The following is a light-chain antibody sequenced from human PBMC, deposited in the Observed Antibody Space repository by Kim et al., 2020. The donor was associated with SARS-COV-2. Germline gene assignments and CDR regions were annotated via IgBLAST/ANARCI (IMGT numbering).Light chain of an antibody. CDR1: TSNIGNNY. CDR2: DNN. V-gene: IGLV1-51*01. Sequence: QTVTISCFGSTSNIGNNYVYWYQQLPGTAPKLLIYDNNKRPPGIPDRFSGSKSGTSATLGITGLQTGDEADYYCGTWDDSLTPGGVFGGGTQLTVL. CDR3: GTWDDSLTPGGV. J-gene: IGLJ2*01.